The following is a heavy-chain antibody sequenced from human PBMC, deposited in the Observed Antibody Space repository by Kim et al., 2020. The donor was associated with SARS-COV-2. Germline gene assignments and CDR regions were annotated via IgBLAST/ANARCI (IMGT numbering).Heavy chain of an antibody. D-gene: IGHD2-2*01. CDR1: GYTFTSYY. Sequence: ASVKVSCKASGYTFTSYYMHWVRQAPGQGLEWMGIINPSGGSTSYAQKFQGRVTMTRDTSTGTVYMELSSLRSEDTAVYYCARDSSPRPRGGIVVVPAGGGYWGQGTLVTVSS. V-gene: IGHV1-46*01. J-gene: IGHJ4*02. CDR2: INPSGGST. CDR3: ARDSSPRPRGGIVVVPAGGGY.